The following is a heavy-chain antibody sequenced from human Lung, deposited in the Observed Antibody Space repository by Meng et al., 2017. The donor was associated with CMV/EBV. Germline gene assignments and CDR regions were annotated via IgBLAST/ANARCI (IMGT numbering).Heavy chain of an antibody. CDR1: GYTLTDYY. D-gene: IGHD3-22*01. CDR3: AGHETSGYTSTFDY. Sequence: QVQLVQSGAEVKKPGASVKVACKASGYTLTDYYIHWVRQAPGQWLEWMGWINPSDDTNDAQNFQGRISMTRDTSISTAYMELSSLRSDDTAVYFCAGHETSGYTSTFDYWGQGTLVTVSS. CDR2: INPSDDT. V-gene: IGHV1-2*02. J-gene: IGHJ4*02.